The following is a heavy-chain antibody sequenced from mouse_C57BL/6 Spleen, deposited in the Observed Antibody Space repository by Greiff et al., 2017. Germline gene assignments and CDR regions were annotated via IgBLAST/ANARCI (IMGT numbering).Heavy chain of an antibody. Sequence: EVKLMESGPGLVKPSQSLSLTCSVTGYSITSGYYWNWIRQFPGNKLEWMGYISYDGSNNYNPSLKNRISITRDTSKNQFFLKLNSVTTEDTATXYCARGTIYYYGSSYFAYWGQGTLVTVSA. V-gene: IGHV3-6*01. CDR1: GYSITSGYY. J-gene: IGHJ3*01. D-gene: IGHD1-1*01. CDR3: ARGTIYYYGSSYFAY. CDR2: ISYDGSN.